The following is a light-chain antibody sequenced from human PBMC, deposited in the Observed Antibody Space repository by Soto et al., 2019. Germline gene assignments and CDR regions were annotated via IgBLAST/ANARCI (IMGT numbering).Light chain of an antibody. CDR2: DAS. V-gene: IGKV1-33*01. Sequence: DIQMTQSPSSLSASVGDRVTITCQASQDISNYLNWYQQKPGKAPKLLIYDASNLETGVPSRFSGSGSGTDFPCTIRSLQPEDIATYYCQQYDNLPPFTFGPGTKVVIK. CDR1: QDISNY. J-gene: IGKJ3*01. CDR3: QQYDNLPPFT.